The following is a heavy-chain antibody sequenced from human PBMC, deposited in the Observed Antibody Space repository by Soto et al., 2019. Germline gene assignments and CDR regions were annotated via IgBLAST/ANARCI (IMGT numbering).Heavy chain of an antibody. Sequence: PGESLKISCKTSGYSFTNYWIGWVRQMPGKGLEWVGIIYPGDSHTRYSPSFQGQVTISADKSISTAYLQWSSLKASDTAMYYCARRCSSTSCYPLSGYYGLDVWGQGTSVTVSS. CDR1: GYSFTNYW. CDR3: ARRCSSTSCYPLSGYYGLDV. J-gene: IGHJ6*02. CDR2: IYPGDSHT. D-gene: IGHD2-2*01. V-gene: IGHV5-51*01.